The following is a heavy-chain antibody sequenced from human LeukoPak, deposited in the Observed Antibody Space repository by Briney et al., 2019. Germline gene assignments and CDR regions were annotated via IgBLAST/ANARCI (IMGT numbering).Heavy chain of an antibody. J-gene: IGHJ6*03. CDR2: ISWNSGSI. CDR3: AREGPMGSYYMDV. D-gene: IGHD1-26*01. CDR1: GFTFDDYA. V-gene: IGHV3-9*01. Sequence: SRSLRLSCAASGFTFDDYAMHWVRQAPGKGLEWVSGISWNSGSIGCADSVKGRFTISRDNSKNTLYLQMNSLRAEDTAVYYCAREGPMGSYYMDVWGKGTTVTISS.